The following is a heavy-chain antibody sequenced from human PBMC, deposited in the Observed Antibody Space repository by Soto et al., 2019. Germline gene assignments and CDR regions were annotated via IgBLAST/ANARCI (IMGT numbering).Heavy chain of an antibody. CDR1: GGSISSYY. Sequence: PSETLSLTCTVSGGSISSYYWSWIRQPPGKGLEWIGTIYYSGSTYYNPSLKSRVTISVDTSKNQFSLKLSSVTAADTAVYYCASLNSTLGDYYYYYMDVWGKGTTVTVSS. CDR3: ASLNSTLGDYYYYYMDV. D-gene: IGHD1-1*01. J-gene: IGHJ6*03. V-gene: IGHV4-59*08. CDR2: IYYSGST.